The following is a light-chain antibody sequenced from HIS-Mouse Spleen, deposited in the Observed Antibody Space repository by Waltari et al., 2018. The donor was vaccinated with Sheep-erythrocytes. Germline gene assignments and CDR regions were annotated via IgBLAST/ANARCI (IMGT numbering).Light chain of an antibody. CDR3: NSQDSSGNHLEV. Sequence: SSELTQDPAVSVALGQTVRITCQGDSLRSYYASWYQQKPGQARVLVIYGKNNRPSGIPDRFSGSSSGNTASLTITGAQAEDEADYYCNSQDSSGNHLEVFGGGTKLTVL. J-gene: IGLJ3*02. CDR1: SLRSYY. V-gene: IGLV3-19*01. CDR2: GKN.